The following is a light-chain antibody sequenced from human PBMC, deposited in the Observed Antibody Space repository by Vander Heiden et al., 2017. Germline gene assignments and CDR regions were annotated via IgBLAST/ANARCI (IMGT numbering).Light chain of an antibody. J-gene: IGKJ3*01. CDR3: QQYYSLFT. CDR1: QSVLYSSNNKNY. Sequence: DIVMTQSPDSLAVSLGERATINCKSSQSVLYSSNNKNYVAWYQQKPGQPPKLLIYWASTREAGVPDRFSGSGSGTDFTLTISSLQAEDVAVYYCQQYYSLFTFGPGTKVDTK. V-gene: IGKV4-1*01. CDR2: WAS.